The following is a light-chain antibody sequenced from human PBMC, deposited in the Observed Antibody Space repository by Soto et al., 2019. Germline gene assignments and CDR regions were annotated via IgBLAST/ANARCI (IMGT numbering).Light chain of an antibody. CDR1: QTISSW. J-gene: IGKJ1*01. CDR3: QHYNRYSEA. Sequence: DIQMTQSPSTLSGSVGDRVTITCRASQTISSWLAWYPQKPGKAPKLLIYKASTLKSGVPSRVSGSGSGTEFTLTISSLQPDDFETYDCQHYNRYSEAFGQGTKVDIK. V-gene: IGKV1-5*03. CDR2: KAS.